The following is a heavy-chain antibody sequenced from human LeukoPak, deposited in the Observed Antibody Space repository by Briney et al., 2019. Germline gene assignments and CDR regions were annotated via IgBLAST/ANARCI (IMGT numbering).Heavy chain of an antibody. CDR2: IYTRGST. CDR3: ARGVGGYCSGGSCYSGPNWFDP. CDR1: GGSISSGSYY. D-gene: IGHD2-15*01. Sequence: PSETLSLTCTVSGGSISSGSYYWSWIRQPAGKGLEWIVRIYTRGSTNYHPSLKSRVTISVDTSKNQFSLKLSSVTAADTAVYYCARGVGGYCSGGSCYSGPNWFDPWGQGSLVTVSS. J-gene: IGHJ5*02. V-gene: IGHV4-61*02.